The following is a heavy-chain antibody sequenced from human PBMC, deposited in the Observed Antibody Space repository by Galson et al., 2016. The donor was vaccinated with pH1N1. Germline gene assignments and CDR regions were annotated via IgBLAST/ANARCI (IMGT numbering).Heavy chain of an antibody. CDR1: GGSIRSSNW. D-gene: IGHD4-23*01. CDR3: SRDGGDYGGAGQYKYFDT. V-gene: IGHV4-4*02. J-gene: IGHJ5*02. CDR2: IYQTETT. Sequence: LSLTCAVSGGSIRSSNWWSWVRQPPGKGLEWIGEIYQTETTKYNPSPKSRVTLSLDKSKNQFSLKLTSVTAADTAVYYCSRDGGDYGGAGQYKYFDTWGQGTLVTVSS.